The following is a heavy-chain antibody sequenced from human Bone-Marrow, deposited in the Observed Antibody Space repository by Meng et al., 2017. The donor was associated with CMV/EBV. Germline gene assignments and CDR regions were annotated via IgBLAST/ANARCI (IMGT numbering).Heavy chain of an antibody. D-gene: IGHD1-26*01. CDR2: IRYDGSNK. Sequence: GGSLRLSCAASGFTFSSYGMHWVRQAPGKGLEWVAFIRYDGSNKYYADSVKGRFTISRDNSKNTLYLQMDSPISEGTAVYYCAKGSGARMGAGDWGQGTLVTVSS. V-gene: IGHV3-30*02. J-gene: IGHJ4*02. CDR1: GFTFSSYG. CDR3: AKGSGARMGAGD.